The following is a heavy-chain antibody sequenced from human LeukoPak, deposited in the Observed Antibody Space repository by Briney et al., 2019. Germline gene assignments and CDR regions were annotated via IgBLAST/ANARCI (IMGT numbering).Heavy chain of an antibody. CDR3: ARDSSLLPGDEVEAFDI. D-gene: IGHD1-26*01. CDR1: GGSISSYY. J-gene: IGHJ3*02. CDR2: IYYSGST. V-gene: IGHV4-59*01. Sequence: PSETLSLTCTVSGGSISSYYWSWIRQPPGKGLEWLGYIYYSGSTNYNPSLKSRVTISVDTSKNQFSLKLSSVTAADTAVYYCARDSSLLPGDEVEAFDIWGQGTMVTVSS.